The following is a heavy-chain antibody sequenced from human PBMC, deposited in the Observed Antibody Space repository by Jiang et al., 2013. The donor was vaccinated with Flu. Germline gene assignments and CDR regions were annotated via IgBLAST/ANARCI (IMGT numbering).Heavy chain of an antibody. Sequence: KISCKGSGYSFTSYWIGWVRQMPGKGLEWMGIIYPGDSDTRYSPSFQGQVTISADKSISTAYLQWSSLKASDTAMYYCARHAAAVAANNWFDPWGQGTLVTVSS. J-gene: IGHJ5*02. V-gene: IGHV5-51*01. D-gene: IGHD6-19*01. CDR3: ARHAAAVAANNWFDP. CDR1: GYSFTSYW. CDR2: IYPGDSDT.